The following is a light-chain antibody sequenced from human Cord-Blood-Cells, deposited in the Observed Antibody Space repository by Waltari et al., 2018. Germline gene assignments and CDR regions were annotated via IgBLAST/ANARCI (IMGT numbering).Light chain of an antibody. Sequence: DIVMTQSPDSLAVSLGERATINCKSSQSVLYSSNNKNYLAWYQQKPGQSPKLLIYWASTRESGVPDRFSGSGSGTDFTLTISSLQAEDVAVYYCQQYYSTHTFGQGTKLEIK. CDR3: QQYYSTHT. V-gene: IGKV4-1*01. CDR1: QSVLYSSNNKNY. J-gene: IGKJ2*01. CDR2: WAS.